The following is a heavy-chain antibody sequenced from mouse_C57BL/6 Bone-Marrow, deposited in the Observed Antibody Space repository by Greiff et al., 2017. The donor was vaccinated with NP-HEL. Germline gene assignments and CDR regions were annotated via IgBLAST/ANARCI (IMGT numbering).Heavy chain of an antibody. V-gene: IGHV1-26*01. J-gene: IGHJ2*01. CDR2: INPNNGGT. D-gene: IGHD4-1*01. Sequence: VQLQQPGPELVKPGASVKISCKASGYTFTDYYMNWVKQSHGKSLEWIGDINPNNGGTSYNQKFKGKATLTVDKSSSTAYMELRSLTSEDSAVYYCARKLGRFDYWGQGTTLTVSS. CDR1: GYTFTDYY. CDR3: ARKLGRFDY.